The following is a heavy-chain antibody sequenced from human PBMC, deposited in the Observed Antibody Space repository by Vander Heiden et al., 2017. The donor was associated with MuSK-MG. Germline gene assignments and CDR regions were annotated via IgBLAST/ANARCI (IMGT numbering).Heavy chain of an antibody. J-gene: IGHJ4*02. CDR3: AKDFHTGFIDY. Sequence: QVQLVESGGGVVQPGTSLRLSCAASGFTFSRSSMHWVRQAPGKGLEWVTIIWYDGSNKYYADSVKGRFTISRDNSKNTLYLQMDSLRAEDTAVYYCAKDFHTGFIDYWGQGALVTVSS. D-gene: IGHD5-12*01. CDR2: IWYDGSNK. CDR1: GFTFSRSS. V-gene: IGHV3-33*06.